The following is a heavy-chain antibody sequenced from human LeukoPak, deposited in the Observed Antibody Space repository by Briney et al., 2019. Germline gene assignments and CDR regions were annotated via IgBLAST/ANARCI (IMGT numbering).Heavy chain of an antibody. Sequence: SETLSLTCTVSGGSISSYYWSWIRQPPGKGLEWIGYIYYSGSTNYNPSLKSRVTISVDTSKNQFSLKLSSVTAADTAVYYCARVKTHYDILTGSYYYYMDVWGKGTTVTVSS. CDR2: IYYSGST. CDR3: ARVKTHYDILTGSYYYYMDV. D-gene: IGHD3-9*01. CDR1: GGSISSYY. J-gene: IGHJ6*03. V-gene: IGHV4-59*01.